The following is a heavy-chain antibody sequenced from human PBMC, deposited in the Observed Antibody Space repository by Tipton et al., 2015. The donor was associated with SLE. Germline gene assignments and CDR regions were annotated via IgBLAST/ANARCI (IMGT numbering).Heavy chain of an antibody. J-gene: IGHJ3*02. CDR2: ISAYNGNT. Sequence: QLVQSEAEVKKPGASVKVSCKASGYTFTSYGISWVRQAPGQGLEWMGWISAYNGNTNYAQKLQGRVTMTTDTSTSTAYMELRSLRSDDTAVYYCARALYGPKGVPAATHRAFDIWGQGTMVTVSS. CDR1: GYTFTSYG. D-gene: IGHD2-2*01. V-gene: IGHV1-18*01. CDR3: ARALYGPKGVPAATHRAFDI.